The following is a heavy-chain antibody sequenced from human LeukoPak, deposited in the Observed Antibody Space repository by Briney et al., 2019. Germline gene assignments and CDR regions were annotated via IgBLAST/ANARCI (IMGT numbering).Heavy chain of an antibody. D-gene: IGHD3-3*01. J-gene: IGHJ3*02. Sequence: SVKVSCKASGGTFSSYAISWVRQAPGQGLEWMGGIIPIFGTAIYAQRFQGRVTITAGESTSTAYMELSSLRSEDTAVYYCARVGGGITIFPLNAFDIWGQGTMVTVSS. CDR1: GGTFSSYA. CDR2: IIPIFGTA. CDR3: ARVGGGITIFPLNAFDI. V-gene: IGHV1-69*01.